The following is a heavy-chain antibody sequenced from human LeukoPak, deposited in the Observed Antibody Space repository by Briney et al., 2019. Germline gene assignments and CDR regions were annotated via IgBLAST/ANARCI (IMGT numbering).Heavy chain of an antibody. J-gene: IGHJ6*02. D-gene: IGHD5-18*01. CDR2: ISYDGSNK. V-gene: IGHV3-30*18. CDR3: AKEGGYSYGLYGMDV. CDR1: GFTFSSYG. Sequence: PGGSLRLSCAASGFTFSSYGMHWVRQAPGKGLEWVAVISYDGSNKCYADSVKGRFTISRDNSKNTLYLQMNSLRAEDTAVYYCAKEGGYSYGLYGMDVWGQGTTVTVSS.